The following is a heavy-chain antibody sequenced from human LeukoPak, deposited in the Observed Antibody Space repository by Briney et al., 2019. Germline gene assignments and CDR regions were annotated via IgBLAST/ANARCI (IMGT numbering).Heavy chain of an antibody. CDR2: SIPVFGTT. D-gene: IGHD3-22*01. CDR1: GGTFTSYA. V-gene: IGHV1-69*06. J-gene: IGHJ4*02. Sequence: SEKVSCKASGGTFTSYADSWVRLTPGQGLEWLGGSIPVFGTTTYAQKSQAKVTVTSDKSTNTAYLEISSLTPHDTAVYYCARCSPGDSSNFYAVLQYWGQGTQVTVST. CDR3: ARCSPGDSSNFYAVLQY.